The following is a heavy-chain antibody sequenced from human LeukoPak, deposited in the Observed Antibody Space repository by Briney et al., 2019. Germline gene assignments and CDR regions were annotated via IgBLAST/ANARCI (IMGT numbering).Heavy chain of an antibody. CDR1: GFTFSAYE. V-gene: IGHV3-48*03. CDR3: AKDDGWYYYGSGSSNFDY. D-gene: IGHD3-10*01. J-gene: IGHJ4*02. CDR2: ISSSDSTI. Sequence: GGSLRLSCAASGFTFSAYEMNWVRQAPGKGLEWVSYISSSDSTIYYADSVKGRFTISRDNAKNSLYLQMNSLRAEDTAVYYCAKDDGWYYYGSGSSNFDYWGQGTLVTVSS.